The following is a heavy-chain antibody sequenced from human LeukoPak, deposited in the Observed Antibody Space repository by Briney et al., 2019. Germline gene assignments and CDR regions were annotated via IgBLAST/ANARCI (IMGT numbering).Heavy chain of an antibody. D-gene: IGHD3-22*01. CDR1: GGSISSYY. J-gene: IGHJ2*01. V-gene: IGHV4-59*01. CDR3: ARGREGNYDSSGYSFYWYFDL. Sequence: SETLSPTCTVSGGSISSYYWSWIRQPPGKGLEWIGYIYCSGSANYNPSLKSRVTISVDTSKNQFSLKLSSVTAADTAVYYCARGREGNYDSSGYSFYWYFDLWGRGALVTVSS. CDR2: IYCSGSA.